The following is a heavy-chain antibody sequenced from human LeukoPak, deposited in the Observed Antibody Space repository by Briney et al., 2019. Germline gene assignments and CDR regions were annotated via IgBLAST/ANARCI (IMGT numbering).Heavy chain of an antibody. CDR3: ARDPRGQEDAFDI. J-gene: IGHJ3*02. CDR1: GGSISSSSYY. D-gene: IGHD5-12*01. CDR2: IYYSGST. Sequence: SETLSLTCTVSGGSISSSSYYWGWIRQPPGKGLEWIGSIYYSGSTYYNPSLKSRVTISVDTSKNQFSLKLSSVTAADTAVYYCARDPRGQEDAFDIWGQGTMVTVSS. V-gene: IGHV4-39*02.